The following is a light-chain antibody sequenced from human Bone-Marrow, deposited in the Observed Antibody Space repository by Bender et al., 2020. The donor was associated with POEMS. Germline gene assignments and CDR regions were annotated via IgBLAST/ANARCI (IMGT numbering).Light chain of an antibody. CDR3: ASYGGSSTPVV. V-gene: IGLV3-1*01. Sequence: SFELTQPPSVSVSPGQTASITCSGHELGDKYVSWYQQKPGQSPVLLIYQNSRRPPGIPDRFSGSTSGNTASLPISGLQAEDEADYYCASYGGSSTPVVFGGGTKLTVL. CDR2: QNS. J-gene: IGLJ2*01. CDR1: ELGDKY.